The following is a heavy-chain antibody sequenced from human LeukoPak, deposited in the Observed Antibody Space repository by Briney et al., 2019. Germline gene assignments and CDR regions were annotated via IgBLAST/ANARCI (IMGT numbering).Heavy chain of an antibody. Sequence: PGGSLRLSCAASGFTFSSYAMSWVRQAPGKGLEWVSAISGSGGSTYYADSVKGRFTISRDNSKNTLYLQMNSLRAEDMAVYYCAKDLARPTPHMITFGGVIVDTALDYWGQGTLVTVSS. CDR1: GFTFSSYA. J-gene: IGHJ4*02. CDR2: ISGSGGST. CDR3: AKDLARPTPHMITFGGVIVDTALDY. D-gene: IGHD3-16*02. V-gene: IGHV3-23*01.